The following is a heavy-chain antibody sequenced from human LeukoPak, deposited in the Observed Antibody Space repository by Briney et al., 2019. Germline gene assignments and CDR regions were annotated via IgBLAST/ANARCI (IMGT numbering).Heavy chain of an antibody. J-gene: IGHJ6*02. CDR3: ARDLLYSYGSGPPRLYYGMDV. V-gene: IGHV4-61*01. CDR1: GGSVSSGSYY. CDR2: IYYSGST. D-gene: IGHD5-18*01. Sequence: PSETLSLTCTVSGGSVSSGSYYWSWIWQPPGKGLEWIGYIYYSGSTNYNPSLKSRVTISVDTSKNQFSLKLSSVTAADTAVYYCARDLLYSYGSGPPRLYYGMDVWGQGTTVTVSS.